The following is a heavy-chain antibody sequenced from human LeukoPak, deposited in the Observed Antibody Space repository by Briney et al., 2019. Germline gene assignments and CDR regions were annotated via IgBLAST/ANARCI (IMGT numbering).Heavy chain of an antibody. Sequence: GASVKVSCKASGYTFINYDISWVRQAPGQGLEWMGWISAYNGNTNYAQKLQGRVTMTTVTSTSTAYMELRSLRSDDTAVYYCARYYSSSSFDYWGQGTLVTVSS. D-gene: IGHD6-13*01. V-gene: IGHV1-18*04. CDR1: GYTFINYD. CDR3: ARYYSSSSFDY. J-gene: IGHJ4*02. CDR2: ISAYNGNT.